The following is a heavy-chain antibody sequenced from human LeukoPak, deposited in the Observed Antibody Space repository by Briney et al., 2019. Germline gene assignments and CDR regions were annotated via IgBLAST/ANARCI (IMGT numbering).Heavy chain of an antibody. CDR1: GFTFSSYA. Sequence: GGSLRLSCAASGFTFSSYAMSWVRQAPGKGLEWVSAISGSGGSTYYADSVKGRFTISRDDSKNTLYLQMNSLRAEDTAVYYCAKSPGYSYGYFWFDPWGQGTLVTVSS. V-gene: IGHV3-23*01. CDR2: ISGSGGST. J-gene: IGHJ5*02. D-gene: IGHD5-18*01. CDR3: AKSPGYSYGYFWFDP.